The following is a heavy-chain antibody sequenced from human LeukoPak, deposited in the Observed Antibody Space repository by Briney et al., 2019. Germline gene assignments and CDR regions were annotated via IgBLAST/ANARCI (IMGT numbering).Heavy chain of an antibody. CDR3: ARGSGTYYPLYFDY. D-gene: IGHD1-26*01. Sequence: GGSLRLSCAASGFTFSSYSMHWVRQAPGKGLEYVSAISSNGGSTYYANSVKGRFTISRDNSKNTLYLQMGSLRAEDMAVYYCARGSGTYYPLYFDYWGQGTLVTVFS. V-gene: IGHV3-64*01. CDR1: GFTFSSYS. J-gene: IGHJ4*02. CDR2: ISSNGGST.